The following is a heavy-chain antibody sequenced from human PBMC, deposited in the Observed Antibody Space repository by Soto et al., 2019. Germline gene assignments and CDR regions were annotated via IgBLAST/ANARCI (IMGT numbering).Heavy chain of an antibody. D-gene: IGHD7-27*01. CDR1: GDSMSSSYY. CDR3: ARRWGRTFDY. J-gene: IGHJ4*02. CDR2: IYYSGST. Sequence: SETLSLTCTVSGDSMSSSYYWSWIRQPPGKGLEWIGYIYYSGSTNYNPSLKSRVTISVDTSKNQFSLKLSSVTAADTAVYYCARRWGRTFDYWGQGTLVTVSS. V-gene: IGHV4-59*08.